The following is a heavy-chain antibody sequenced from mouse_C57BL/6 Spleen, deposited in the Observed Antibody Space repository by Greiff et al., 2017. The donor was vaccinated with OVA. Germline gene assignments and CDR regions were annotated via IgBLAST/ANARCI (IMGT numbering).Heavy chain of an antibody. CDR3: TRYYEYRY. Sequence: VHLVESGAELLRPGASVTLSCKASGYTFTDYEMHWVQQTPVHGLEWIGAIDPETGGTAYNQKFKGKAILTADKSSSTAYMRLRSLTSEDSAVYYCTRYYEYRYWGQGTLVTVSA. D-gene: IGHD2-4*01. CDR1: GYTFTDYE. V-gene: IGHV1-15*01. CDR2: IDPETGGT. J-gene: IGHJ3*01.